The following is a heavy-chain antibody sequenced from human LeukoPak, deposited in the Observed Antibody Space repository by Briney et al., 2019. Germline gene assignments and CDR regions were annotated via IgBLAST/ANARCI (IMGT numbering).Heavy chain of an antibody. CDR3: AKEPDYGDYFDY. D-gene: IGHD4-17*01. CDR1: GFTFSRSS. Sequence: GGSLRLSCAASGFTFSRSSMNWVRQAPGKGLEWVSAISGSGGSTYYADSVKGRFTISRDNSKNTLYLQMNSLRAEDTAVYYCAKEPDYGDYFDYWGQGTLVTVSS. CDR2: ISGSGGST. J-gene: IGHJ4*02. V-gene: IGHV3-23*01.